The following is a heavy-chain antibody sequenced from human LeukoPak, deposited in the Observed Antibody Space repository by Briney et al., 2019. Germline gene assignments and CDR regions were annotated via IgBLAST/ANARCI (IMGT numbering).Heavy chain of an antibody. CDR1: GDSINNNNYY. CDR3: ARITDRTIFGEIMHGFDI. V-gene: IGHV4-39*01. CDR2: IYYNGRT. D-gene: IGHD3-3*01. J-gene: IGHJ3*02. Sequence: SETLSLTCTVSGDSINNNNYYWGWIRQPPGRGLEWIGNIYYNGRTYYSPSLKSRGTISVDTSNNQFSLKLSSVTAADTAVYYCARITDRTIFGEIMHGFDIWGQGTPVTVSS.